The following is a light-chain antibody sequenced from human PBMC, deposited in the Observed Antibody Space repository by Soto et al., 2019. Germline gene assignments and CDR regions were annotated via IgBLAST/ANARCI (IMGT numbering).Light chain of an antibody. V-gene: IGKV3-15*01. J-gene: IGKJ1*01. CDR2: GAS. CDR3: QQYNNWPPWT. CDR1: QSVSNN. Sequence: EIVMTQSPATLSMSPGERATLSCRASQSVSNNLAWYQQKPGQAPRLLIYGASTRATGIPARFSGSGSGTEFTLTISSLQSEDFAVYYCQQYNNWPPWTGGQGTKVDIK.